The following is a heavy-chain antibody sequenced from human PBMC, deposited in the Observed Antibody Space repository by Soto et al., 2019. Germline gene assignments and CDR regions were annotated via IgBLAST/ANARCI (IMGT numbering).Heavy chain of an antibody. J-gene: IGHJ3*02. V-gene: IGHV3-53*01. Sequence: GGSLRLSCAASGFTVSSNYMSWVRQAPGKGLEWVSVIYSGGSTYYADSVKGRFTISRDNSKNTLYLQMNSLRAEDTAVYYCARDPYTTGTTNAVDIWGQGTMVTVSS. CDR1: GFTVSSNY. CDR2: IYSGGST. CDR3: ARDPYTTGTTNAVDI. D-gene: IGHD1-1*01.